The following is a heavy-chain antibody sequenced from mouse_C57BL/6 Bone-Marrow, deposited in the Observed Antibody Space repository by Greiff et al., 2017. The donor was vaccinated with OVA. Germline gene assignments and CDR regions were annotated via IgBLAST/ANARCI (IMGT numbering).Heavy chain of an antibody. V-gene: IGHV14-4*01. D-gene: IGHD1-1*01. Sequence: EVQLQQSGAELVRPGASVKLSCTASGFNIKDDYMHWVKQRPEQGLEWIGWIDPENGDTEYASKFQGKATITADTSSNTAYLQLSSLTSEDTAVYYCTRDTVVATDFDYWGQGTTLTVSS. J-gene: IGHJ2*01. CDR1: GFNIKDDY. CDR3: TRDTVVATDFDY. CDR2: IDPENGDT.